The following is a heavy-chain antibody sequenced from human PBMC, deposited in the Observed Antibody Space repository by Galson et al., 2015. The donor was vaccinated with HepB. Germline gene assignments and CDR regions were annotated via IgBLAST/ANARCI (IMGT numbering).Heavy chain of an antibody. V-gene: IGHV3-21*01. Sequence: SLRLSCAASGFTFSSYWMHWVRQAPGKGLVWVSSISSSSSYIYYADSVKGRFTISRDNAKNPLYLQMNSLRAEDTAVHYCASSIYSSSWSGDWFDPWGQGTLVTVSS. CDR2: ISSSSSYI. J-gene: IGHJ5*02. CDR3: ASSIYSSSWSGDWFDP. D-gene: IGHD6-13*01. CDR1: GFTFSSYW.